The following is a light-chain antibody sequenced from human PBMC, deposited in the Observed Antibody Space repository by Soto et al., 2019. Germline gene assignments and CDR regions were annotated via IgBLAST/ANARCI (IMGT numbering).Light chain of an antibody. Sequence: DIQMTQSPSSLSASVGDRVTITCQASQDISNYLNWYQQKPGKAPKLLIYDASNLETGVPSRFSGSGSGTDFTFTISSLQPEDIATYYCQQYDNLPGTFGPGTIVDIK. CDR3: QQYDNLPGT. CDR2: DAS. J-gene: IGKJ3*01. V-gene: IGKV1-33*01. CDR1: QDISNY.